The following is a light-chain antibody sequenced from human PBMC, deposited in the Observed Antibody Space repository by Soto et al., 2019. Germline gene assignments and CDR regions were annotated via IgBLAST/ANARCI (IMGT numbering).Light chain of an antibody. Sequence: QLVLTQSPSASASLGASVTLTCTLSSGHSSYAIAWHQQQPEKGPRYLMKLNSDGSHSKGVVIPDRFSGSSSRAERYLTISSLQDEDEADYYCQTWGTGIRVFGGGTKLTVL. V-gene: IGLV4-69*01. J-gene: IGLJ2*01. CDR3: QTWGTGIRV. CDR1: SGHSSYA. CDR2: LNSDGSH.